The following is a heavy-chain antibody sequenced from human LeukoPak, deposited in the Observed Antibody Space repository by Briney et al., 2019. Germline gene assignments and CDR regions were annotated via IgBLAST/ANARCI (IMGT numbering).Heavy chain of an antibody. J-gene: IGHJ6*03. D-gene: IGHD7-27*01. CDR2: ISAYNGNT. V-gene: IGHV1-18*01. CDR1: GYTFTSYS. CDR3: ASAGDSYYYYYMDV. Sequence: ASVKVSCKASGYTFTSYSISWVRQAPGQGLEWMGWISAYNGNTNYAQKLQGRVTMTTDTSTSTAYMELRSLRSDDTAVYYCASAGDSYYYYYMDVWGKGTTVTVSS.